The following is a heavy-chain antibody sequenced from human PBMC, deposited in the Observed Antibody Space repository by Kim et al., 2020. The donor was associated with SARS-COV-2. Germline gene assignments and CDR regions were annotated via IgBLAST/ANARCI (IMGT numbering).Heavy chain of an antibody. Sequence: KGRFTISRDDSKNTLYLQMNSLRTEDTAMYYCTTDVGLYYYDTSGYYGDHWGQGTLVTVSS. J-gene: IGHJ4*02. V-gene: IGHV3-15*01. CDR3: TTDVGLYYYDTSGYYGDH. D-gene: IGHD3-22*01.